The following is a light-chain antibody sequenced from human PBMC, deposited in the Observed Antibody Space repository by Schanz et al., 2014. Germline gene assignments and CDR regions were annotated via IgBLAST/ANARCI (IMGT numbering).Light chain of an antibody. Sequence: EIVLTQSPGALSLSPGERATFSCRASQSVNTNFLAWYQQKPGQAPRLLIYSASRRATGIPERFSGSGSGTDFTFTIIRLESVDPAVYYCQVYESSGLSTFGQGTKLEIK. J-gene: IGKJ2*01. CDR2: SAS. CDR3: QVYESSGLST. CDR1: QSVNTNF. V-gene: IGKV3-20*01.